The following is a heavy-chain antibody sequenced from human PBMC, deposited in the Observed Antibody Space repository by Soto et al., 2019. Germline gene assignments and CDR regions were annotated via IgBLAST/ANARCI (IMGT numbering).Heavy chain of an antibody. D-gene: IGHD6-6*01. CDR1: GFTFGSYG. Sequence: GGSLRLSCAASGFTFGSYGMHWVRQAPGKGLEWVAVIWYDGSNKYYADSVKGRFTISRDNSKNTLYLQMDSLRAEDTAVYYCARDARHSSSPNYYFDYWGQGTLVTVSS. V-gene: IGHV3-33*01. J-gene: IGHJ4*02. CDR2: IWYDGSNK. CDR3: ARDARHSSSPNYYFDY.